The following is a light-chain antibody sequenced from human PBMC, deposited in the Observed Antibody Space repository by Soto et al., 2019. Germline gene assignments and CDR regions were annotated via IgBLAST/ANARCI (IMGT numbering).Light chain of an antibody. CDR1: SSDVGGFEY. CDR3: QSYDPTLRTSL. J-gene: IGLJ7*01. CDR2: SNN. V-gene: IGLV2-14*03. Sequence: QSALSQPASVSGSPGQSITISCTGTSSDVGGFEYVSWYQHQPGKAPKLLIHSNNNRPSGVPDRFSGSKSGTSASLAIAGLQADDEADYYCQSYDPTLRTSLFGGGTQLTVL.